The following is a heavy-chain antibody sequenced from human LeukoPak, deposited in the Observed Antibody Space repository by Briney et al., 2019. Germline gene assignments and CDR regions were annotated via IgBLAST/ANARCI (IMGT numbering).Heavy chain of an antibody. CDR3: ASSDITMVRVENYYYMDV. V-gene: IGHV3-30*02. J-gene: IGHJ6*03. CDR2: IRYDGSNK. D-gene: IGHD3-10*01. Sequence: GGSLRLSCAASGFTFSSYGMHWVRQAPGKGLEWVAFIRYDGSNKYYADSVKGRFTISRDNSKNTLYLQMNSLRSEDTAVYYCASSDITMVRVENYYYMDVWGKGTTVTVSS. CDR1: GFTFSSYG.